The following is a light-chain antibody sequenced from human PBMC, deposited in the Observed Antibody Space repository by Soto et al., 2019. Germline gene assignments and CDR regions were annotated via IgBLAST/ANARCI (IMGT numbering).Light chain of an antibody. CDR1: QSISSY. J-gene: IGKJ2*01. Sequence: DIQLTQSPSSLSASVGDRVTITCRASQSISSYLNWYQQKPGKAPTLLIHAAPRLQSGVPSRFSGSGSGTDFTLTISSLQPEDFATYYCQQSYSTLYTFGQGTKVEIK. CDR3: QQSYSTLYT. CDR2: AAP. V-gene: IGKV1-39*01.